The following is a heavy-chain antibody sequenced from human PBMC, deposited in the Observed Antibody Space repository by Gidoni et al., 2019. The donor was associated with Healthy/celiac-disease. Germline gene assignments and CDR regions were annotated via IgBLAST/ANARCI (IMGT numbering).Heavy chain of an antibody. D-gene: IGHD3-22*01. J-gene: IGHJ2*01. Sequence: EVQLLESGGGLVQPGGSLRLSCAASGFTFSSYAMSWGRQAPGKGLEWVSAISGSGGSTYYADSVKGRFTISRDNSKNTLYLQMNSLRAEDTAVYYCAKGYYDSSGYYYPLYWYFDLWGRGTLVTVSS. CDR2: ISGSGGST. V-gene: IGHV3-23*01. CDR1: GFTFSSYA. CDR3: AKGYYDSSGYYYPLYWYFDL.